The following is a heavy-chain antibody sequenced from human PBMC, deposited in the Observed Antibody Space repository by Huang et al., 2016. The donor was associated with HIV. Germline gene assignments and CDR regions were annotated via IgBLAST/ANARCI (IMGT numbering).Heavy chain of an antibody. Sequence: QLQLQESGPGLVKPSETLFLTCTVSGGSISSTNYYWGWIRQPPGKGLEWIGSIYYSGSAHYNPALKSRLTLSADKSNNQLSLKLTSVTAADTAVYYCAYPRFSGTYDPWGQGTLVIVTS. CDR1: GGSISSTNYY. D-gene: IGHD1-26*01. CDR2: IYYSGSA. V-gene: IGHV4-39*01. CDR3: AYPRFSGTYDP. J-gene: IGHJ5*02.